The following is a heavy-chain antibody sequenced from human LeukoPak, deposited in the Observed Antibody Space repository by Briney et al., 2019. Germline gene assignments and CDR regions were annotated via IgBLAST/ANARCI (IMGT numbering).Heavy chain of an antibody. V-gene: IGHV3-48*01. Sequence: GGSLRLSCAASGFTFSSYSMNWVRQAPGKGLEWVSYISSGSSTTYYADSVKGRFTISRDNAKNSLYLQMNSLRAEDTAVYYCARDIIATPPGYWGQGTLVTVSS. J-gene: IGHJ4*02. CDR1: GFTFSSYS. CDR3: ARDIIATPPGY. CDR2: ISSGSSTT. D-gene: IGHD6-6*01.